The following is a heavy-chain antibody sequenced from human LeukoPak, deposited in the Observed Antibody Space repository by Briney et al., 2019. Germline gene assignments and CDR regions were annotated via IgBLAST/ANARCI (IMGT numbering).Heavy chain of an antibody. D-gene: IGHD3-9*01. Sequence: PSETLSLTCTVSGGSISSSSYYWGWIRQPPGKGLEWIGSVYYSGSTYYNPSLKSRVTISVDTSKNQFSLKLSSVTAADTAVYYCARAWPSDWLFDYWGQGTLVTVSS. CDR1: GGSISSSSYY. CDR3: ARAWPSDWLFDY. J-gene: IGHJ4*02. CDR2: VYYSGST. V-gene: IGHV4-39*01.